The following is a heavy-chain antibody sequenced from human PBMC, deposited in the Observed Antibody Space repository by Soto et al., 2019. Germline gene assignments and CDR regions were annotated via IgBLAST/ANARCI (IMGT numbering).Heavy chain of an antibody. J-gene: IGHJ3*01. CDR3: AREIYSDGSGYFLAALDL. CDR2: IIPMFGTA. Sequence: QVQLVQSGAEVKKPGSSVKVSCKASGGSFSSYVISWVRQAPGQGLEWVGEIIPMFGTANYAQKFQARVTITADEYTSTAYMELSSLRSEDTAVYYCAREIYSDGSGYFLAALDLWGQGTMVTVSS. D-gene: IGHD3-22*01. V-gene: IGHV1-69*01. CDR1: GGSFSSYV.